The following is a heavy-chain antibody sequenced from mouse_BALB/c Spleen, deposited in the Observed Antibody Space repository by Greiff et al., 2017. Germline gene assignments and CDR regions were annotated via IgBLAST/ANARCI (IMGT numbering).Heavy chain of an antibody. CDR2: INPNNGGT. CDR3: ARSEYGYRYFDV. D-gene: IGHD5-1*01. CDR1: GYTFTDYN. V-gene: IGHV1-18*01. Sequence: VQLQQSGPELVKPGASVKIPCKASGYTFTDYNMDWVKQSHGKSLEWIGDINPNNGGTIYNQKFKGKATLTVDKSSSTAYMELRSLTSEDTAVYYCARSEYGYRYFDVWGAGTTVTVSS. J-gene: IGHJ1*01.